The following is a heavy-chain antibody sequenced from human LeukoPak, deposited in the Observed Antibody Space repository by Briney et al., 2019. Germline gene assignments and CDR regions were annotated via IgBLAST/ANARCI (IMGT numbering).Heavy chain of an antibody. Sequence: SETLSLTCTVSGDSISNDYWRWLRQSPGKGLEWIGYNYDWGSTNYNLSLKRRVTISLDTPRNKFSLKLTSVPAADTGQCHFSRIPHQRGQGILGTVS. J-gene: IGHJ4*02. V-gene: IGHV4-59*01. CDR3: SRIPHQ. CDR2: NYDWGST. CDR1: GDSISNDY. D-gene: IGHD2-21*01.